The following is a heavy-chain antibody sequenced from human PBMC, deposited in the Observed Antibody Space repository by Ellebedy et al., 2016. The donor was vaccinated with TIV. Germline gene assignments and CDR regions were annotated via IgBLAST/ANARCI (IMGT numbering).Heavy chain of an antibody. J-gene: IGHJ6*02. CDR3: AQTNWGSGGFYGMDV. Sequence: GESLKISCAASGFTFSSYGMHWVRQAPGKGLEWVSAISGSGTNTHYTDSLRGRFTISRDNSKNTLYLQMDSLRAEDTAVYYCAQTNWGSGGFYGMDVWGQGTTVTVSS. D-gene: IGHD7-27*01. V-gene: IGHV3-23*01. CDR2: ISGSGTNT. CDR1: GFTFSSYG.